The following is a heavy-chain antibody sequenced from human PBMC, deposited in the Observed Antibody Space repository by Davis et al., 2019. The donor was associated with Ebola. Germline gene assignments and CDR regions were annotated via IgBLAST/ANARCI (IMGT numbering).Heavy chain of an antibody. D-gene: IGHD3-10*01. J-gene: IGHJ4*02. CDR3: ARDITMVQGVQDY. V-gene: IGHV3-33*01. Sequence: PGGSLRLSCAASGFTFSSYGMHWVRQAPGKGLEWVAVIWYDGSNKYYADSVKGRFTISRDTSKNTLYLQMNSLRAEDTAVYYCARDITMVQGVQDYWGQGTLVTVSS. CDR1: GFTFSSYG. CDR2: IWYDGSNK.